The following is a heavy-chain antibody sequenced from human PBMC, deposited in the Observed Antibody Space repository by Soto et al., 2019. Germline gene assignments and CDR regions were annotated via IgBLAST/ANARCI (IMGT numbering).Heavy chain of an antibody. Sequence: PGESLKISCKGSGYSFTNNWIGWVRQMPGKGLEWMGIIYPGDSDTRYSPSFQGQVTISADKSISTAYLQWSSLKAADTAMYYCAGYHRHDAFDIWGPGTMVTVSS. CDR1: GYSFTNNW. J-gene: IGHJ3*02. D-gene: IGHD2-2*01. V-gene: IGHV5-51*01. CDR2: IYPGDSDT. CDR3: AGYHRHDAFDI.